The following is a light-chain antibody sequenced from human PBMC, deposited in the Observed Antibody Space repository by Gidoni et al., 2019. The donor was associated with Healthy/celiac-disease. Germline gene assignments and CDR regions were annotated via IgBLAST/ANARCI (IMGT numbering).Light chain of an antibody. V-gene: IGKV2-28*01. CDR2: LGS. J-gene: IGKJ4*01. Sequence: ESVITQSPLSLPVTPEQPASISCRSSQSLLHSNGYNYLDWYLQKPGQSPQLLIYLGSNRASGVPDRFSGSGSGTDFTLKISRVEAEDVGVYYCMQALQTPLTFGGGTKVEIK. CDR1: QSLLHSNGYNY. CDR3: MQALQTPLT.